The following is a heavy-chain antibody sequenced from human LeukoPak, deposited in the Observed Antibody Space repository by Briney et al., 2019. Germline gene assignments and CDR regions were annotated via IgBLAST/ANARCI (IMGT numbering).Heavy chain of an antibody. V-gene: IGHV3-66*01. J-gene: IGHJ4*02. Sequence: PGGSLRLSCAASEFSVGSNYMTWVRQAPGKGLEWVSLIYSGGSTYYADSVKGRFTISRDNSKNTLYLQMNSLRAEDTAVYYCARGLTYDSSGYDYWGQGTLVTVSS. CDR1: EFSVGSNY. CDR2: IYSGGST. D-gene: IGHD3-22*01. CDR3: ARGLTYDSSGYDY.